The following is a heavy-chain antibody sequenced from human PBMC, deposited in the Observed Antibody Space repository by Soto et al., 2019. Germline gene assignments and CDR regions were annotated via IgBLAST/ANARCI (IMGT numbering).Heavy chain of an antibody. D-gene: IGHD3-3*02. Sequence: GGSLRLSCTASGFTFGDYAMSWFRQAPGKGLEWVGFIRSKAYGGTTEYAASVKGRFTISRNDSKSIAYLQMNSLKTEDTAVYYCTRGSFGPPPYYYYYMDVWGKGTTVTVSS. V-gene: IGHV3-49*03. CDR2: IRSKAYGGTT. J-gene: IGHJ6*03. CDR1: GFTFGDYA. CDR3: TRGSFGPPPYYYYYMDV.